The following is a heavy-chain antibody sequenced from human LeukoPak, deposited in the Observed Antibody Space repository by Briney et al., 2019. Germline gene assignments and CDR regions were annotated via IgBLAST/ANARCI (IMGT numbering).Heavy chain of an antibody. V-gene: IGHV4-30-4*01. J-gene: IGHJ4*02. CDR2: SGST. Sequence: SGSTYYNPSLKSRVTTSVDTSKNQFSLKLSSVTAADTAVYYCARDLSPFIDGSGLAGYFDYWGQGTLVTVSS. CDR3: ARDLSPFIDGSGLAGYFDY. D-gene: IGHD3-10*01.